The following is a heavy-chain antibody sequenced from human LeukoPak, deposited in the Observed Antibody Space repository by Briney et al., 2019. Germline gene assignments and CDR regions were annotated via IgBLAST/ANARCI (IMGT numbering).Heavy chain of an antibody. CDR1: GFTFNSYW. D-gene: IGHD5-12*01. J-gene: IGHJ4*02. CDR3: AREWNGYDYVGEDY. Sequence: GGSLRLACAASGFTFNSYWMSWVRQAPGNGLEWVANIRQDGSEKYYADSVKGRFTISRDNAKNSLYLQMNSLRAEDTAVYNCAREWNGYDYVGEDYWGQGTLVTVSS. CDR2: IRQDGSEK. V-gene: IGHV3-7*01.